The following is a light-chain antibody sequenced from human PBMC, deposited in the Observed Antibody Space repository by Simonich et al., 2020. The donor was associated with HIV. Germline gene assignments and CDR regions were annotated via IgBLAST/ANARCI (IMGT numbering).Light chain of an antibody. CDR3: SSYTSRSTLV. Sequence: HSALTQPRSVSGSPGQSVTISCTGTSSDVGGYKYVSWYQQHPGKAPKLMIYDVSKRPSGVSNRFSGSKSGNTASLTISGLQAEDEADYYCSSYTSRSTLVFGGGTKLTVL. CDR2: DVS. J-gene: IGLJ2*01. V-gene: IGLV2-11*01. CDR1: SSDVGGYKY.